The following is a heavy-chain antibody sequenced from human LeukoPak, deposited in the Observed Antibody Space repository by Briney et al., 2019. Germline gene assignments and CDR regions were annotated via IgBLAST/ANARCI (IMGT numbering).Heavy chain of an antibody. J-gene: IGHJ4*02. D-gene: IGHD3-22*01. CDR2: IKQDGSEK. CDR3: ASSSSGYFDN. V-gene: IGHV3-7*01. CDR1: GLTFSSYW. Sequence: PGGSLRLSCGASGLTFSSYWMSWVGQAPGRGREWVANIKQDGSEKYYVDSAKGRFTISRDNAKNSLYLQMNSLSAEDTAVYYCASSSSGYFDNWGQGTLVTVSS.